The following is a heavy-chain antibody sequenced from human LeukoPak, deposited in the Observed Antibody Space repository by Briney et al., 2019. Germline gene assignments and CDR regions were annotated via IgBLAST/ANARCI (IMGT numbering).Heavy chain of an antibody. Sequence: GGSLRLSCAASGFTFSDYAISWVRQAPGKGLEWVAVIWYDGSNKYYADSVKGRFTISRDNSKNTLYLQMNSLRAEDTAVYYCAKDRGYFDYWGQGTLVTVSS. D-gene: IGHD3-10*01. CDR1: GFTFSDYA. CDR2: IWYDGSNK. J-gene: IGHJ4*02. CDR3: AKDRGYFDY. V-gene: IGHV3-33*06.